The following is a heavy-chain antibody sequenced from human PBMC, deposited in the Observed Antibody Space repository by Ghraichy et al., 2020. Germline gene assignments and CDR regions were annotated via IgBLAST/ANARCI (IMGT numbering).Heavy chain of an antibody. CDR1: GFTFSSYW. J-gene: IGHJ6*02. Sequence: GGSLRLSCAASGFTFSSYWMHWVRQAPGKGLVWVSRINSDGSSTSYADSVKGRFTISRDNAKNTLYLQMNSLRAEDTAVYYCARQFQRSYCSGGSCSANYYYGMDVWGQGTTVTVSS. D-gene: IGHD2-15*01. V-gene: IGHV3-74*01. CDR3: ARQFQRSYCSGGSCSANYYYGMDV. CDR2: INSDGSST.